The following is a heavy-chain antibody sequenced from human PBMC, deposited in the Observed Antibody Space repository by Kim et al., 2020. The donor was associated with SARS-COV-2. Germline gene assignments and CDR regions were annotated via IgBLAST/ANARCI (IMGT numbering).Heavy chain of an antibody. CDR1: GYTFTSYD. CDR3: ARMRMVYVIDYYSYYGMDV. CDR2: INPNSGNT. Sequence: ASVKVSCKASGYTFTSYDINWVRQVTGQGLEWMGWINPNSGNTGYPPEVQGRVTMTTDTSISTAYMELSSLRSEDTAVYYCARMRMVYVIDYYSYYGMDVWGQGTTVTVSS. D-gene: IGHD2-8*01. V-gene: IGHV1-8*01. J-gene: IGHJ6*02.